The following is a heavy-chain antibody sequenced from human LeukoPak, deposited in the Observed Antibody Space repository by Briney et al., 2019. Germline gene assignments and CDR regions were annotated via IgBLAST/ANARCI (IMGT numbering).Heavy chain of an antibody. CDR3: ARAPTRSSDVVTGYLFDY. D-gene: IGHD3-9*01. CDR2: IYHSGST. V-gene: IGHV4-38-2*02. Sequence: SETLSLTCTVSGYSISSGYYWGWIRQPPGKGLEWIGGIYHSGSTYYNPSLKSRVTISLDTSKQQFSLTLSSVTAADTAVYYCARAPTRSSDVVTGYLFDYWGQGTLVTVSS. CDR1: GYSISSGYY. J-gene: IGHJ4*02.